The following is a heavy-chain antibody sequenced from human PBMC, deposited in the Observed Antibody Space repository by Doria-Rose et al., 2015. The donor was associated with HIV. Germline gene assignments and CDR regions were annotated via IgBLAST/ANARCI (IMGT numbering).Heavy chain of an antibody. CDR1: GGSFSGYY. Sequence: QVQLQESGAGLVKPSETLSLTCAVFGGSFSGYYWSWIRQPPGKGLEWIGGINHSGSSNYNTSLKSRVTISLDTSKNLFSLKLSSVTAADTAVYYCARGLLRGGWNDVDYYYGMDVWGQGTTVTVSS. CDR3: ARGLLRGGWNDVDYYYGMDV. CDR2: INHSGSS. J-gene: IGHJ6*02. D-gene: IGHD1-1*01. V-gene: IGHV4-34*01.